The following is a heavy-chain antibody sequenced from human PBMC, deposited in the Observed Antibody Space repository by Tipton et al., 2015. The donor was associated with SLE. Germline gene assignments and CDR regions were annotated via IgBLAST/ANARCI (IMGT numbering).Heavy chain of an antibody. D-gene: IGHD3-16*01. CDR1: GLTFSSYW. V-gene: IGHV3-7*04. CDR2: IKLDGSDK. J-gene: IGHJ4*02. Sequence: SLRLSCAASGLTFSSYWMSWVRQAPGKGLEWVANIKLDGSDKYYVDSVKGRFTISRDNAKNSLYLEMNSLKVEDTAVYYCVRGGGAFDYWGQGTLVTVSS. CDR3: VRGGGAFDY.